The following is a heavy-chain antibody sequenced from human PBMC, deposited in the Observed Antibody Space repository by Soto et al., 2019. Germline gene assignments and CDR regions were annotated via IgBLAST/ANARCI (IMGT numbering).Heavy chain of an antibody. Sequence: QITLKESGPTLVKPTQTLTLTCTFSGFSLSTSGVGVGWIRQPPGKALKWLALIYWNDDKRYSPSLKSRLTITKDTSKKQVVLTMTNMDPVDTATYYCAHLYYYDSSGYPNYWGQGTLVTVSS. CDR1: GFSLSTSGVG. CDR2: IYWNDDK. CDR3: AHLYYYDSSGYPNY. V-gene: IGHV2-5*01. D-gene: IGHD3-22*01. J-gene: IGHJ4*02.